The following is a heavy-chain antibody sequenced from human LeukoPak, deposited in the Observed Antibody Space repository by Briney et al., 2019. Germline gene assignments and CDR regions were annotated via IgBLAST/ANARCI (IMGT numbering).Heavy chain of an antibody. J-gene: IGHJ5*02. CDR3: AREYDFGYWFDP. CDR2: IYYSGST. Sequence: SETLSLTCTVSGGSISSYYWSWIRQPPGKGLEWIGYIYYSGSTNYNPSLKSRVTISVDTSKNQFSLKLSSVTAADTAVYYCAREYDFGYWFDPWGQGTLVTVSS. D-gene: IGHD3-3*01. CDR1: GGSISSYY. V-gene: IGHV4-59*12.